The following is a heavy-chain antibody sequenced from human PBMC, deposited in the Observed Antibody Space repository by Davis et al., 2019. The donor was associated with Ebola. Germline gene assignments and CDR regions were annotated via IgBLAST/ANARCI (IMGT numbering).Heavy chain of an antibody. V-gene: IGHV1-3*01. CDR3: ARWQNSSGWEWEFDY. CDR1: GYTFTSYA. CDR2: INAGNGNT. D-gene: IGHD6-19*01. Sequence: ASVKVSCKASGYTFTSYAMHWVRQAPGQRLEWMGWINAGNGNTKYSQKFQGRVTITRDTSASTAYMELSSLRSEDTAVYYCARWQNSSGWEWEFDYWGQGTLVTVSS. J-gene: IGHJ4*02.